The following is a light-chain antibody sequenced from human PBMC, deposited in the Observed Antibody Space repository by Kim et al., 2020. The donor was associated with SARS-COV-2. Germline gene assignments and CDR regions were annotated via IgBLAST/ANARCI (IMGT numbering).Light chain of an antibody. Sequence: IQLTQSPSSRSAFVGDRVTITCRASQGISSYLAWYQRKPGKAPKLLIYAASTLQSGVPSRFSGSGSGTDFTLTISSLQPEDFATYYCQQLNRYPFTFGQGTKLEIK. J-gene: IGKJ2*01. CDR2: AAS. CDR1: QGISSY. V-gene: IGKV1-9*01. CDR3: QQLNRYPFT.